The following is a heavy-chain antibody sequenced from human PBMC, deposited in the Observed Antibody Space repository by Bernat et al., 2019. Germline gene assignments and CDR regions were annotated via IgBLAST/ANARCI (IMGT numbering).Heavy chain of an antibody. Sequence: QITLKESGPTLVKPTQTLTLTCTFSGFSLSTSGVGVGWIRHPPGKALEWLALIYWDDDKRYSPSLKSRLTITKDTSKNQVVLTMTNMDPVDTATYYCARGYDFWSGYYTGDYYYYGMDVWGQGTTVTVSS. CDR3: ARGYDFWSGYYTGDYYYYGMDV. J-gene: IGHJ6*02. D-gene: IGHD3-3*01. CDR1: GFSLSTSGVG. V-gene: IGHV2-5*02. CDR2: IYWDDDK.